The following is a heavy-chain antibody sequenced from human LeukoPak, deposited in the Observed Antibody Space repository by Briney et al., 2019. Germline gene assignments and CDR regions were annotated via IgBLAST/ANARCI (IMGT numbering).Heavy chain of an antibody. D-gene: IGHD3-10*01. Sequence: GRSLRLSCAASGFTFDDYAMHWVRQAPGKGLEWVSGISWNSGSIGYADSVKGRFTISRDNAKNSLYLQMNSLRAEDTALYYCAKVRYYYASGRAYYFDYWGQGTLVTVSS. CDR3: AKVRYYYASGRAYYFDY. J-gene: IGHJ4*02. CDR2: ISWNSGSI. V-gene: IGHV3-9*01. CDR1: GFTFDDYA.